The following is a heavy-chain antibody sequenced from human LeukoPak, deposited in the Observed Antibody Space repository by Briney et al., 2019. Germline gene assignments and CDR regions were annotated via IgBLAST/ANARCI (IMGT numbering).Heavy chain of an antibody. CDR2: IIPIFGTA. Sequence: SVKVSCKASGGTFSSYAISWVRQAPGQGLEWMGGIIPIFGTANYAQKFQGRVTITADKSTSTAYMELRSLRSDDTAVYYCARVTPVVVAASGPFDPWGQGTLVTVSS. CDR1: GGTFSSYA. D-gene: IGHD2-15*01. J-gene: IGHJ5*02. V-gene: IGHV1-69*06. CDR3: ARVTPVVVAASGPFDP.